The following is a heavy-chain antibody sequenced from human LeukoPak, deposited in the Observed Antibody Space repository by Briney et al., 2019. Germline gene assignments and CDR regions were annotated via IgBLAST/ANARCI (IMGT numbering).Heavy chain of an antibody. D-gene: IGHD6-19*01. CDR2: ISGSGGST. CDR1: GFTFSSYA. J-gene: IGHJ4*02. CDR3: AKDPEYSSGWYYFGY. Sequence: PGGSLRLSCAASGFTFSSYAMSWVRQAPGKGLEWVSAISGSGGSTYYADSVKGRFTISRDNSKNTLYLQMNSLRAEDTAVYYCAKDPEYSSGWYYFGYWGQGTLVTVSS. V-gene: IGHV3-23*01.